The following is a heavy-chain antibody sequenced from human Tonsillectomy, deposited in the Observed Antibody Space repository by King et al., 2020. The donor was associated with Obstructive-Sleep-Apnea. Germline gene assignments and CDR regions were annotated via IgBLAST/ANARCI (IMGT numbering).Heavy chain of an antibody. CDR3: ARDNGNPYFDY. D-gene: IGHD2-8*01. V-gene: IGHV3-11*06. Sequence: VQLVESGGGLVKPGGSLRLSCAASGFSFSDYYMSWIRQAPGQGLEWVSYISGGSTYTDHADSVGGRFTISRDNANKLLYLQLNGLRAEDTAVYYCARDNGNPYFDYWGQGTLVTVSS. CDR1: GFSFSDYY. CDR2: ISGGSTYT. J-gene: IGHJ4*02.